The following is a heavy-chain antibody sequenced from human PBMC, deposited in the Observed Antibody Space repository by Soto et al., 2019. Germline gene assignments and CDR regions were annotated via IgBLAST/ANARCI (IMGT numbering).Heavy chain of an antibody. Sequence: ASVKVSCKASGFTFNAYNLHWVRQAPGQGLEWMGWINPKSVDTAYAQKFQGRVTMTREMASTTAYLDLRSLTSDDTAVYYCASYILLALGHYYVMDIWGLGTTVTVS. CDR3: ASYILLALGHYYVMDI. J-gene: IGHJ6*02. V-gene: IGHV1-2*02. CDR1: GFTFNAYN. CDR2: INPKSVDT. D-gene: IGHD2-8*02.